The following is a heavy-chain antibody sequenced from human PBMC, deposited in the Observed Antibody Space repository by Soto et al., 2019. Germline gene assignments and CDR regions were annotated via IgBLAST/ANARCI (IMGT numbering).Heavy chain of an antibody. Sequence: PGGSLRLSCAASGFTFSSYAMHWVRQAPGKGLEWVAVISYDGSNKYYADSVKGRFTISRDNSKNTLYLQMNSLRAEDTAVYYCARVPELGYCSGGSCYEGYFDYWGQGTLVTAPQ. J-gene: IGHJ4*02. D-gene: IGHD2-15*01. V-gene: IGHV3-30-3*01. CDR3: ARVPELGYCSGGSCYEGYFDY. CDR2: ISYDGSNK. CDR1: GFTFSSYA.